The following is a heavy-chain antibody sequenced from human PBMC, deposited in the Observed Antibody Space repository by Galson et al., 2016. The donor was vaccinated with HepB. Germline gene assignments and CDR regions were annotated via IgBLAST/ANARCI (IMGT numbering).Heavy chain of an antibody. CDR3: ARNRHCSGGSCYGA. D-gene: IGHD2-15*01. J-gene: IGHJ5*02. CDR1: GLTFSRFW. CDR2: INQDGSEK. V-gene: IGHV3-7*02. Sequence: SLRLSCAASGLTFSRFWMTWVRQAPGKGLEWVANINQDGSEKHYLDSVRGRFTISRDNAKNSLYLQMNSLRAEDTAVYYCARNRHCSGGSCYGAWGQGTLVTVSS.